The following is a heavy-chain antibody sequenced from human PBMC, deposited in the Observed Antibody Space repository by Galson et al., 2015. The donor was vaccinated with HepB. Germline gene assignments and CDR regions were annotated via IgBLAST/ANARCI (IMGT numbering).Heavy chain of an antibody. CDR2: IYYSGST. D-gene: IGHD3-10*01. CDR3: ARHKIGFGESDFDY. J-gene: IGHJ4*02. Sequence: LSLTCTVSGGSISSSSYYWGWIRQPPGKGLEWIGSIYYSGSTYYNPSLKSRVTISVDTSKNQFSLKLSSATAADTAVYYCARHKIGFGESDFDYWGQGTLVTVSS. V-gene: IGHV4-39*01. CDR1: GGSISSSSYY.